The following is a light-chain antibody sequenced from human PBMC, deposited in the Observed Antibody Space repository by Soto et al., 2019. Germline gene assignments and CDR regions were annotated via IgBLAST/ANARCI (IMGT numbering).Light chain of an antibody. Sequence: DIQMTQSPSSLSASVGDRVTITCRASQAISNYLAWYQQKPGNVPTLLIYAASTLQSGVPSRFSGSGSGTDFTLTSRSLQHEDAATYYCQKFNAVPTFGGGTKVEI. CDR3: QKFNAVPT. CDR2: AAS. J-gene: IGKJ4*01. CDR1: QAISNY. V-gene: IGKV1-27*01.